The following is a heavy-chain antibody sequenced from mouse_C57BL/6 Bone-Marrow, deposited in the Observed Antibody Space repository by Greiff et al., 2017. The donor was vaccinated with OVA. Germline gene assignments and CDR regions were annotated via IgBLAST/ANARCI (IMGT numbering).Heavy chain of an antibody. V-gene: IGHV5-9-1*02. CDR1: GFTFSSYA. Sequence: EVQRVESVEGLVKPGGSLKLSCAASGFTFSSYAMSWVRQTPEKRLEWVAYISSGGDYSYYADTVKGRFTISRDNARNTLYLQMSSLKSEDTAMYYCTRLLDAMDYWGQGTSVTVSS. CDR2: ISSGGDYS. CDR3: TRLLDAMDY. D-gene: IGHD2-1*01. J-gene: IGHJ4*01.